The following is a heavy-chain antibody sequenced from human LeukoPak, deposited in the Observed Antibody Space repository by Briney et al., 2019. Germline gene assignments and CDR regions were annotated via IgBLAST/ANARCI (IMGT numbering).Heavy chain of an antibody. CDR1: GFTFSSYS. V-gene: IGHV3-21*01. D-gene: IGHD6-13*01. Sequence: GGSLRLSCAASGFTFSSYSMNWVRQAPGKGLEWVSSISSSSSYIYYADSVKGRFTISRDNAKNSLYLQMNSLRAEDTAVYYCARGLRMNSWYDPFDIWGQGTMVAVSS. J-gene: IGHJ3*02. CDR2: ISSSSSYI. CDR3: ARGLRMNSWYDPFDI.